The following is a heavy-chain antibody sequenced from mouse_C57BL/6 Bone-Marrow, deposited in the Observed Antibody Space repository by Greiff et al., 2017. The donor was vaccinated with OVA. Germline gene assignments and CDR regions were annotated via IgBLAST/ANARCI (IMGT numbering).Heavy chain of an antibody. CDR1: GYTFTDYN. CDR3: ARKNFYFDY. V-gene: IGHV1-18*01. J-gene: IGHJ2*01. Sequence: EVQLQQSGPELVKPGASVKIPCKASGYTFTDYNMDWVKQSHGKSLEWIGDINPNNGGTIYNQKFKGKATLTVDKSSSTAYMQLSSLTYEDSAVYYCARKNFYFDYWGQGTTLTVSS. CDR2: INPNNGGT.